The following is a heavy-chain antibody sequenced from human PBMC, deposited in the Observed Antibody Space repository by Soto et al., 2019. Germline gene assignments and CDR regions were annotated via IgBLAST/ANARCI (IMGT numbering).Heavy chain of an antibody. D-gene: IGHD2-15*01. CDR1: GFTVSSNY. CDR2: IYSGGST. Sequence: XGSLRLSCSASGFTVSSNYMSWVRQAPGKGLDWVSVIYSGGSTYYADSVKGRFTISRDNSKNTLYLQMNSLRAEDTAVYYCARDHGPYCSGGSCAPNWFDHWGQGTLVTVSS. J-gene: IGHJ5*02. V-gene: IGHV3-53*01. CDR3: ARDHGPYCSGGSCAPNWFDH.